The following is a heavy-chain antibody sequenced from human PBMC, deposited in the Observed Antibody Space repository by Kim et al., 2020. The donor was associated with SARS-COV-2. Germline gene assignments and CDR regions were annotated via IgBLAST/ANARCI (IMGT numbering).Heavy chain of an antibody. D-gene: IGHD2-15*01. J-gene: IGHJ6*02. Sequence: GGSLRLSCAASGFTFSSYDMHWVRQAPGKGLEWVSAIGTAGDTYYPGSVKGRFTISRENAKNSLHLQMNSLRAGDTAGYYCSRGGCSGGRCIRKMVNYYSYGMDACGQGNPVTVSS. CDR3: SRGGCSGGRCIRKMVNYYSYGMDA. CDR1: GFTFSSYD. V-gene: IGHV3-13*04. CDR2: IGTAGDT.